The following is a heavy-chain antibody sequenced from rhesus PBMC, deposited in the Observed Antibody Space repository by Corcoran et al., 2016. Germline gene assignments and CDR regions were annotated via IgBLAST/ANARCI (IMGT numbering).Heavy chain of an antibody. Sequence: QVQMQESGPGLVKPSETLSLTCSVSGASISSHWWSWLRQPPGKGLEWVGEINGDSGSTTYNPSLKSRVTISTDASKKQFSLKLSSVTAADTAVYFCSRCSDAAPGSGSDYWGQGVLVTVSS. CDR2: INGDSGST. CDR3: SRCSDAAPGSGSDY. CDR1: GASISSHW. V-gene: IGHV4-80*01. D-gene: IGHD6-25*01. J-gene: IGHJ4*01.